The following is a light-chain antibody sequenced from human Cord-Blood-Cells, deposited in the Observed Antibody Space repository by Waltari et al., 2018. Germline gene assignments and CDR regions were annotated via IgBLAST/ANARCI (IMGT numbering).Light chain of an antibody. V-gene: IGLV2-14*01. J-gene: IGLJ3*02. CDR1: SSDVGGYNY. CDR3: SSYTSSSTLRV. Sequence: QSALTQPASVSGSPGQSITISCTGTSSDVGGYNYVSWYQQHPGKAPKLMIYDVSKRPSGVSNRFSGSTSGDTASLTISGLQAEDEADYYCSSYTSSSTLRVFGGGTKLTVL. CDR2: DVS.